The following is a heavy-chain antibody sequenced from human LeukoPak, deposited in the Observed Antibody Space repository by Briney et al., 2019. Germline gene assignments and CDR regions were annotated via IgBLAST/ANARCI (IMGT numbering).Heavy chain of an antibody. CDR1: GFTFSSYA. Sequence: PGGSLRLSCAASGFTFSSYAMHWVRQAPGKGLEWVAVISYDGSNKYYADSVKGRFTISRDNPKNTLYLQMNSLRAEDTAVYYCARDEDTAMGYFDYWGQGTLVTVSS. CDR2: ISYDGSNK. CDR3: ARDEDTAMGYFDY. J-gene: IGHJ4*02. V-gene: IGHV3-30-3*01. D-gene: IGHD5-18*01.